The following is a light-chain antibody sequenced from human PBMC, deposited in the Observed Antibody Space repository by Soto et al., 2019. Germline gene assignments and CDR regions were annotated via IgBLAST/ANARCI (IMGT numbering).Light chain of an antibody. CDR3: CSSTGSDIHYV. J-gene: IGLJ1*01. CDR2: SVS. CDR1: SSDVGAYNY. V-gene: IGLV2-14*03. Sequence: QSALTQPASVSGSPGQSIAISCTGTSSDVGAYNYVSWYQHHPGQAPELIISSVSHRPSGFSDRFSGSKSGTTASLTISGLQAEDEADYYCCSSTGSDIHYVFGAGTKLTVL.